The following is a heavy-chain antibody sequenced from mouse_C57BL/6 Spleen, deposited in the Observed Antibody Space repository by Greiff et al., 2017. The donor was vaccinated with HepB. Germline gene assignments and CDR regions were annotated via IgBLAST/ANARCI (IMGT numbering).Heavy chain of an antibody. CDR2: ISYDGSN. J-gene: IGHJ1*03. V-gene: IGHV3-6*01. CDR3: ARERGFHRYFDV. Sequence: DVQLQESGPGLVKPSQSLSLTCSVTGYSITSGYYWNWIRQFPGNKLEWMGYISYDGSNNYNPSLKNRISITRDTSKNQFFLKLNSVTTEDTATYYCARERGFHRYFDVWGTGTTVTVSS. CDR1: GYSITSGYY.